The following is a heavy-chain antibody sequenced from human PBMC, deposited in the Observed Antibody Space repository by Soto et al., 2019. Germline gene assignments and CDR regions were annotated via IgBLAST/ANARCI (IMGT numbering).Heavy chain of an antibody. D-gene: IGHD3-22*01. V-gene: IGHV4-4*07. CDR1: GGSISSYY. CDR2: IYTSGST. Sequence: PSETLSLTCTVSGGSISSYYWSWIRQPAGKGLEWIGRIYTSGSTNYNPSLKSRVTMSVDTSKNQFSLKLSSVTAADTAVYYCARGVYYYDSSCYYKGLDYWGQGTLVTV. CDR3: ARGVYYYDSSCYYKGLDY. J-gene: IGHJ4*02.